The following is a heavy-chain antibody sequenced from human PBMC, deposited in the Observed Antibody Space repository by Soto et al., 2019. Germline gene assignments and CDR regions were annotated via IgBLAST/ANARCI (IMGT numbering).Heavy chain of an antibody. D-gene: IGHD3-3*01. CDR1: GFTVSSNY. CDR2: IYSGGST. CDR3: ARDKGLMSSYYDFWSGYPDYYYYYVDV. J-gene: IGHJ6*03. Sequence: PGGSLRLSCAASGFTVSSNYMSWVRQAPGKGLEWVSVIYSGGSTYYADSVKGRFTISRDNSKNTLYLQMNSLRAEDTAVYYCARDKGLMSSYYDFWSGYPDYYYYYVDVWGKGTTVTVSS. V-gene: IGHV3-66*01.